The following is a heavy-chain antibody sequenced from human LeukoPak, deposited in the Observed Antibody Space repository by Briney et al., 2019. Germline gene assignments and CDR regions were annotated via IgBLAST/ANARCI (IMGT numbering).Heavy chain of an antibody. CDR2: ISAYNGNT. D-gene: IGHD6-19*01. CDR3: ARDQKYEQWLDGPTNWFDP. Sequence: GASVKVSCKASGYTFTSYGISWVRQAPGQGLEWMGWISAYNGNTNYAQKLQGRVTMTTDTSTSTAYMELRSLRSDDTAVYYCARDQKYEQWLDGPTNWFDPWGQGTLVSVSS. J-gene: IGHJ5*02. CDR1: GYTFTSYG. V-gene: IGHV1-18*01.